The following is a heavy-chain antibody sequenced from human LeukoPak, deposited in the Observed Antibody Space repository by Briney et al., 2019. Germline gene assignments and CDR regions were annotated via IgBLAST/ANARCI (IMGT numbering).Heavy chain of an antibody. V-gene: IGHV1-3*04. D-gene: IGHD3-22*01. J-gene: IGHJ4*02. CDR2: INTGNGHT. CDR3: ARAGGEYYDSSGYYAFDY. Sequence: ASVKVSCKASGYIFSTYGMHWVRQAPGQGLEWMGWINTGNGHTEYSQNFQDRVTITRDTSAITVYMELSSLRSEDTAIYYCARAGGEYYDSSGYYAFDYWGQGTLVTVSS. CDR1: GYIFSTYG.